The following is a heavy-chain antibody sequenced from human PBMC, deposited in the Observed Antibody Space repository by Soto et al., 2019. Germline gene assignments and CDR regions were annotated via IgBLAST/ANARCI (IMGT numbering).Heavy chain of an antibody. CDR1: GYTFTSYD. V-gene: IGHV1-8*01. D-gene: IGHD5-18*01. CDR3: ARGPQAILDP. Sequence: QVQLVQSGAEVKKPGASVKVSCKASGYTFTSYDINWVRQATGQGLEWRGWMNSNSGNTGYAQKFQGRVTMTRNTSTGTAYTELSSPRSKDTAVYYCARGPQAILDPWGQGTLVTVSS. CDR2: MNSNSGNT. J-gene: IGHJ5*02.